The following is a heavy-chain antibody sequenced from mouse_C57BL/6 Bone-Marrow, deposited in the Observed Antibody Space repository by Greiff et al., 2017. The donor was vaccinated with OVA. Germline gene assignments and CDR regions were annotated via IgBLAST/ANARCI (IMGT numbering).Heavy chain of an antibody. D-gene: IGHD2-4*01. Sequence: QVQLQQPGAELVRPGSSVKLSCKASGYTFTSYWMDWVKQRPGQGLEWIGNIYPSDSETHYNQKFKDKATLTVDKSSSTAYMQLSSLTSEDSAVYYCARRGIYYDCYYAMDYWGQGTSVTVTA. V-gene: IGHV1-61*01. CDR3: ARRGIYYDCYYAMDY. J-gene: IGHJ4*01. CDR1: GYTFTSYW. CDR2: IYPSDSET.